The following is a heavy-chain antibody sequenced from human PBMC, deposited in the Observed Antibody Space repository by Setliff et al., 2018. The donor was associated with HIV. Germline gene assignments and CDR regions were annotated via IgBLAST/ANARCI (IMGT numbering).Heavy chain of an antibody. V-gene: IGHV3-30*02. Sequence: PGGSLRLSCEASAFIFSSYGMHWVRQAPGKGLEWIAFIRYDGSNKYYADSVKGRFTISRDNSKNTLYLQMNSLKAEDTATYFCARASPGVVIIPDSWGQGTLVTVSS. CDR3: ARASPGVVIIPDS. J-gene: IGHJ4*02. CDR2: IRYDGSNK. D-gene: IGHD3-22*01. CDR1: AFIFSSYG.